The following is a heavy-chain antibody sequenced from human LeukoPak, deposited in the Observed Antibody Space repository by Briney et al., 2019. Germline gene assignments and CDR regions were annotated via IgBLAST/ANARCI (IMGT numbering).Heavy chain of an antibody. CDR2: INHSGST. D-gene: IGHD4-17*01. J-gene: IGHJ6*03. V-gene: IGHV4-34*01. Sequence: SETLSLTCAVYGGSFSGYYWSWIRQPPGKGLEWIGEINHSGSTNYNPSLKSRVTISVDTSKNQFSLRLSSVTAADTAVYYCARASGDYRYYYYYMDVWGKGTTVTVSS. CDR3: ARASGDYRYYYYYMDV. CDR1: GGSFSGYY.